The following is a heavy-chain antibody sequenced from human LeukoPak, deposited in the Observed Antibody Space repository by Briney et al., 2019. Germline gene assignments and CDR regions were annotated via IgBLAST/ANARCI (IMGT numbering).Heavy chain of an antibody. Sequence: SETLSLTCTVSGGSISSGSYYWSWIRQPAGKGLEWIGRIYTSGSTNYNPSLKSRVTISVDTSKNQFSLKLSSVTAADTAVYYCAVGYYYYMDVWGKGTTVTISS. CDR3: AVGYYYYMDV. J-gene: IGHJ6*03. V-gene: IGHV4-61*02. CDR1: GGSISSGSYY. D-gene: IGHD1-26*01. CDR2: IYTSGST.